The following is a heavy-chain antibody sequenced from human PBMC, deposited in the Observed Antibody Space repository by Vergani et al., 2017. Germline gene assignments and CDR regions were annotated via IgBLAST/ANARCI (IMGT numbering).Heavy chain of an antibody. V-gene: IGHV3-21*01. CDR1: GFTFSSYS. CDR3: ARDNLFCSGGSCYPYYFDY. CDR2: ISSSSSYI. Sequence: EVQLVESGGGLVKPGGSLRLSCAASGFTFSSYSMNWVRQAPGKGLEWVSSISSSSSYIYYADSVKGRFTISRDNAKNSLYLQMNSLRAEDTAVYYCARDNLFCSGGSCYPYYFDYWGQGTLVTVSS. D-gene: IGHD2-15*01. J-gene: IGHJ4*02.